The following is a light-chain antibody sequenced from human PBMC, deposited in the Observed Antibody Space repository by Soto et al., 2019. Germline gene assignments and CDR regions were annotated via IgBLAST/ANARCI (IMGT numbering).Light chain of an antibody. J-gene: IGLJ3*02. CDR1: NTNIGAGYD. Sequence: QSVLTQPPSVSGAPGQRVSISCTGTNTNIGAGYDVNWYQLPPETAPKLPIYANINRPSGVPDRFSGSKSGASAFLVITGLQAEDEADYYCQSYDSSLSAWKVFGGGTKLTVL. V-gene: IGLV1-40*01. CDR3: QSYDSSLSAWKV. CDR2: ANI.